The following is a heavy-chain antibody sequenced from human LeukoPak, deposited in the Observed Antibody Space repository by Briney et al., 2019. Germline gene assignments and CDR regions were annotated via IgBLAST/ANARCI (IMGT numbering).Heavy chain of an antibody. D-gene: IGHD3-10*01. CDR1: GGSISSNNYY. V-gene: IGHV4-39*01. CDR3: AKIGGYMVRGVENWFDP. Sequence: PSETLSLTCTVSGGSISSNNYYWGWIRQPPGKGLEWFGSIDYSGSTSYNPSLKSRVTISVDTSKNQFSLKVTSVTAADTAVYYCAKIGGYMVRGVENWFDPWGQGTLVTVSS. CDR2: IDYSGST. J-gene: IGHJ5*02.